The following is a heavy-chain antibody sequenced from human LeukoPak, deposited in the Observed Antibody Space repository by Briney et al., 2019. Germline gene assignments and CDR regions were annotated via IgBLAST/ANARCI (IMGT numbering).Heavy chain of an antibody. Sequence: GGSLRLSCAASGFAFSSYSMNWVRQAPGKGLEWVSSISSSSSYIYYADSVKGRFTISRDNAKNSLYLQMNSLRAEDTAVYYCARDQGSGWQHVYYFDYWGQGTLVTVSS. V-gene: IGHV3-21*01. CDR3: ARDQGSGWQHVYYFDY. J-gene: IGHJ4*02. CDR1: GFAFSSYS. D-gene: IGHD6-19*01. CDR2: ISSSSSYI.